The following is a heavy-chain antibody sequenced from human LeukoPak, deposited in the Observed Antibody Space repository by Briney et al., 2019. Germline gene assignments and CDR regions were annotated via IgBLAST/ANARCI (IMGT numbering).Heavy chain of an antibody. CDR1: GGSISSGDYY. V-gene: IGHV4-31*03. J-gene: IGHJ4*02. Sequence: PSETLSLTCTVSGGSISSGDYYWSWIRQHPGKGLEWIGYIYYSGSTYYNPSLKSRVTISVDTSKNQFSLKLSSVTAADTAVYYCARVGDDYGDYYFDYWGQGTLVTVSS. CDR2: IYYSGST. D-gene: IGHD4-17*01. CDR3: ARVGDDYGDYYFDY.